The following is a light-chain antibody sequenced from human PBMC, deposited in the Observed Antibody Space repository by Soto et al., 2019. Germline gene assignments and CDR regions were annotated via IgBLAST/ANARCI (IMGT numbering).Light chain of an antibody. J-gene: IGKJ4*01. CDR1: QSVSTF. V-gene: IGKV3-11*01. CDR2: DAS. Sequence: EIVLTQSPVTLSLSPGERATLSCRASQSVSTFLAWYQQKPGQAPRLLIYDASKRATGIPARFSGSGSGTHFTITISSLEPEDFAVYYCQQRTNWPLTFGGGTKVEIK. CDR3: QQRTNWPLT.